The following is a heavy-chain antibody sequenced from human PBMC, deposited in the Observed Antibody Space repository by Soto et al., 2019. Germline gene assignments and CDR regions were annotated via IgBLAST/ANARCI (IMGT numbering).Heavy chain of an antibody. CDR2: IWYDGSNK. CDR3: ARDRYYYDSSGYSL. V-gene: IGHV3-33*01. CDR1: GFTFSSYS. J-gene: IGHJ4*02. Sequence: PGGSLRLSCAASGFTFSSYSMHWVRQAPGKGLEWVAVIWYDGSNKYYADSVKGRFTISRDNSKNTLYLQMNSLRAEDTAVYYCARDRYYYDSSGYSLWGQGTLVTVSS. D-gene: IGHD3-22*01.